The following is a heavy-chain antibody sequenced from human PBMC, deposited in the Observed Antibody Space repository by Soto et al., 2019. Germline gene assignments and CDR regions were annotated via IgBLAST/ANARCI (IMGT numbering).Heavy chain of an antibody. J-gene: IGHJ5*02. D-gene: IGHD1-1*01. CDR3: VRDGTKTLRDWFDP. CDR2: IYTSGST. CDR1: GGSISSYY. Sequence: SETLSLTCTVSGGSISSYYWSWIRQPAGKGLEWIGRIYTSGSTNYNPSLKSRVTTSVDTSKKQFSLKLRSVTAADTAVYYYVRDGTKTLRDWFDPWGQGISVTVSA. V-gene: IGHV4-4*07.